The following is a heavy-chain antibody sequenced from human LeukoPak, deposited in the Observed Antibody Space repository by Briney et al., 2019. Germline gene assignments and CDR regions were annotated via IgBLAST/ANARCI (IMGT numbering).Heavy chain of an antibody. V-gene: IGHV4-34*01. CDR2: INHSVST. CDR1: GPSFSVHY. Sequence: SQSLSLTCALYGPSFSVHYSGSVRQPPGKGLEWIGEINHSVSTNYNPSLKSRVTISVDTSKNQFSLKLSPVTAADTAVYYCARGNWFDPWGQGTLVTVSS. J-gene: IGHJ5*02. CDR3: ARGNWFDP.